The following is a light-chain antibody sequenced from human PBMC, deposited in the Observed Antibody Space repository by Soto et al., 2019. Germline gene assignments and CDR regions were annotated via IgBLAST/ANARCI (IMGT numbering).Light chain of an antibody. Sequence: QSVLTQPPSVSGAPGQRVTISCTGSSSNIGAPYDVHWYQQLPGTAPKLLIYGNNNRPSGAPDRFSGSKSGTSASLAISGLQAEDEADYCCQSYDTSLSGSVFGGGTQLTVL. J-gene: IGLJ3*02. V-gene: IGLV1-40*01. CDR3: QSYDTSLSGSV. CDR1: SSNIGAPYD. CDR2: GNN.